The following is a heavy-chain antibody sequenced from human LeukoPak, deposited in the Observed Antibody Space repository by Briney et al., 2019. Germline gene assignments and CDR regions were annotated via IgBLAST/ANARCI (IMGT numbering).Heavy chain of an antibody. CDR3: AKGGYCSSTSCSADYFDY. J-gene: IGHJ4*02. V-gene: IGHV3-74*01. D-gene: IGHD2-2*01. CDR1: GFTFSRYW. CDR2: IQSDGSST. Sequence: PGGSLRLSCAASGFTFSRYWMDWVRHAPGKGLVWVSRIQSDGSSTSYADSVKGRFTISRDNAKNTLYLQMNSLRAEDTAVYYCAKGGYCSSTSCSADYFDYWGQGTLVTVSS.